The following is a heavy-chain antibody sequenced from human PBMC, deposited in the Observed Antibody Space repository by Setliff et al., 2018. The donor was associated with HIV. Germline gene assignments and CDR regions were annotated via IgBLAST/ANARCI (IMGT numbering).Heavy chain of an antibody. J-gene: IGHJ4*02. V-gene: IGHV1-18*01. CDR1: GYTFTDFG. CDR3: ARAGAAETSHFDY. CDR2: IGAFNGNT. Sequence: ASVKVSCKASGYTFTDFGITWVRQAPGQGLEWMGWIGAFNGNTHYPQNLQGRVTMTTDTSTRTAYMELRSLRSDDTAVYFCARAGAAETSHFDYWGQGTLVTVTS. D-gene: IGHD2-15*01.